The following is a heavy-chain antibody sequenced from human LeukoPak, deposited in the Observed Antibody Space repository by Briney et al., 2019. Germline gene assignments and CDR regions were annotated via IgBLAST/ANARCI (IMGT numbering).Heavy chain of an antibody. Sequence: GGSLRLSCAASGFTFSSYSMNWVRQAPGKGLEWVSCISSSSSYIHYADSVKGRFTISRDNIKNSLYLQMNSLRAEDTAVYYCARGPPYYYDSTGAFDIWGQGTMVTVSS. CDR2: ISSSSSYI. D-gene: IGHD3-22*01. V-gene: IGHV3-21*01. CDR1: GFTFSSYS. CDR3: ARGPPYYYDSTGAFDI. J-gene: IGHJ3*02.